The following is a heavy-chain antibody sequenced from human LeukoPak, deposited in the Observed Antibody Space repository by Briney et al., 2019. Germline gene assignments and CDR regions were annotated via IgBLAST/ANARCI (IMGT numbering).Heavy chain of an antibody. CDR3: ARSGSYSNVDY. V-gene: IGHV4-59*01. CDR2: IYYSGST. CDR1: GGSISSYY. Sequence: PSETLSLTCTVSGGSISSYYWSWLRQPPGKGLEWIGYIYYSGSTNYNPSLKSRVTISVDTSKNQFSLKLSSVTAADTAVYYCARSGSYSNVDYWGQGTLVTVSS. D-gene: IGHD1-26*01. J-gene: IGHJ4*02.